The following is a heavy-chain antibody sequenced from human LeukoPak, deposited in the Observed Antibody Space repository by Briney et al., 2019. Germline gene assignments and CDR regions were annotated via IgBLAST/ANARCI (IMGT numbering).Heavy chain of an antibody. CDR1: GFPFSSYW. CDR2: INIDGSNT. V-gene: IGHV3-74*01. D-gene: IGHD1-26*01. Sequence: GGSLRLSCAASGFPFSSYWMHWVRQAPGKGLVWVSRINIDGSNTNYADSVKGRFTISRDNAKNTLYLQMDSLRAEDTAVYYRARSLGGAYDYWGQGTLVTVSS. J-gene: IGHJ4*02. CDR3: ARSLGGAYDY.